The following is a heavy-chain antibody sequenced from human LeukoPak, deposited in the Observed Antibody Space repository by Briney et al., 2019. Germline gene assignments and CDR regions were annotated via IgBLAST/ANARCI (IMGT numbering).Heavy chain of an antibody. CDR1: RFTFSTYG. V-gene: IGHV3-30*18. Sequence: RGSLRLSCAASRFTFSTYGMHWVRQAPGKGLEWVAVISYDGSTKYYADSVKGRFTISRDNSKNTLYLQMNSLRAEDTAVYYCAKDKSITARPLNYYYGMDVWGQGTTVTVSS. D-gene: IGHD6-6*01. CDR2: ISYDGSTK. J-gene: IGHJ6*02. CDR3: AKDKSITARPLNYYYGMDV.